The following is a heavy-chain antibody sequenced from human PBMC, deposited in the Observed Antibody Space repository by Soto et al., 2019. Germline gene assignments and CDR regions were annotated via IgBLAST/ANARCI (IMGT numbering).Heavy chain of an antibody. Sequence: QVQLVQSGAEVKKPGASVKVSCKASGYTFTSYGISWVRQAPGQGLEWMGWISDYNGNTNYAQKLQGRVTMTTDTSTSTAYMELRSLRSDDTAVYYCARDRMDIVVVAQGFDPWGQGTLVTVSS. CDR3: ARDRMDIVVVAQGFDP. D-gene: IGHD2-2*03. J-gene: IGHJ5*02. CDR2: ISDYNGNT. CDR1: GYTFTSYG. V-gene: IGHV1-18*01.